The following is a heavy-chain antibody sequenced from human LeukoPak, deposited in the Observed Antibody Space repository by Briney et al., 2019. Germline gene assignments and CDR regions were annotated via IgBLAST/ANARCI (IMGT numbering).Heavy chain of an antibody. V-gene: IGHV4-30-2*01. J-gene: IGHJ5*02. D-gene: IGHD2-15*01. Sequence: SETLSLTCAVSGGSISSGGYSWSWIRQPPGKGLEWIGYIYHSGSTYYNPSLKSRVTISVDRSKNQFSLKLSSVTAADTAVYYCARALLDCSGGSCYSAGDWFDPWGQGTLVTVSS. CDR1: GGSISSGGYS. CDR2: IYHSGST. CDR3: ARALLDCSGGSCYSAGDWFDP.